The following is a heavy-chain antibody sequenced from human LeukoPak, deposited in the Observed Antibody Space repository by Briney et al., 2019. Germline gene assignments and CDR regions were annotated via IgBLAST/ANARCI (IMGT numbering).Heavy chain of an antibody. D-gene: IGHD3-22*01. CDR1: GYTFTSYG. CDR2: ISAYNGNT. J-gene: IGHJ4*02. CDR3: ARARGSYYYDSSGYFFEY. Sequence: ASVTVSCTASGYTFTSYGISWVRQAPGQGLEWMGWISAYNGNTNYAQKLQGRVTMTTDTSTSTAYMELRSLRSDDTAVYYCARARGSYYYDSSGYFFEYWGQGTLVTVSS. V-gene: IGHV1-18*01.